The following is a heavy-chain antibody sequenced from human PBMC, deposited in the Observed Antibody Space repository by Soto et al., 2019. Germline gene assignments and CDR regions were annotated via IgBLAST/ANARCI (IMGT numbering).Heavy chain of an antibody. CDR1: GGSIRSYY. J-gene: IGHJ4*02. CDR2: IYTSGST. V-gene: IGHV4-4*07. D-gene: IGHD3-22*01. CDR3: ARDLGITMIGTGFDY. Sequence: PSETLSLTCTVSGGSIRSYYWSWIRQPAGKGLEWIGRIYTSGSTNYNPSLKSRVTMSVDTSKNQFSLKLSSVTAADTAVYYCARDLGITMIGTGFDYWGQGTLVTVSS.